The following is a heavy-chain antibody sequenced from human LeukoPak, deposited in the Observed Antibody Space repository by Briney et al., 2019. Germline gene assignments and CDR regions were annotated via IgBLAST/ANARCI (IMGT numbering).Heavy chain of an antibody. J-gene: IGHJ4*02. CDR2: IYPGDSDT. CDR3: ARGRSAGYYYDSSGYYFDY. V-gene: IGHV5-51*01. D-gene: IGHD3-22*01. Sequence: GESLKISGKGSGYRFTSYWIGGVRQMTGKGLEWMGIIYPGDSDTRYSPSFQGQVTISADKSISTAYLQWSSLKASDTAMFYCARGRSAGYYYDSSGYYFDYWGQGTLVTVSS. CDR1: GYRFTSYW.